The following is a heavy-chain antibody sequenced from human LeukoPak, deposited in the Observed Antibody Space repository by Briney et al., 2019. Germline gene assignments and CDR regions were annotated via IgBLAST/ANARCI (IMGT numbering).Heavy chain of an antibody. Sequence: GGSLRLSCAASGFTFSSYGMHWVRQAPGKGLEWVAVISYDGSNKYYADSVKGRFTISRDNSKNTLYLQMNSLRAEDTAAYYCANRGYSYGGYYFDYWGQGTLVTVSS. J-gene: IGHJ4*02. CDR1: GFTFSSYG. D-gene: IGHD5-18*01. V-gene: IGHV3-30*18. CDR2: ISYDGSNK. CDR3: ANRGYSYGGYYFDY.